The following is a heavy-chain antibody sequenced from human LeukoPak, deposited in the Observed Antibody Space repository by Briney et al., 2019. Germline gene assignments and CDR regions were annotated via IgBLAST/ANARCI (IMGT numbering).Heavy chain of an antibody. CDR3: AKDPGSGWTYAFDI. Sequence: GRSLRLSCAASEFTFSNYVMHWVRQAPGKGLEWVAVISYDGSDKYYADSVKGRFTISRDNSKNTLYLQMNSLRAEDTAVYYCAKDPGSGWTYAFDIWGPGTMVTVSS. CDR2: ISYDGSDK. V-gene: IGHV3-30*18. J-gene: IGHJ3*02. CDR1: EFTFSNYV. D-gene: IGHD6-19*01.